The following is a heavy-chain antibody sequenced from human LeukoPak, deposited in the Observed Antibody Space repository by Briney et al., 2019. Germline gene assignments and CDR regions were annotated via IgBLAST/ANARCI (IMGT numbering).Heavy chain of an antibody. Sequence: PGGSLRLSCAASGFTFSAYSMNWVRQAPGKGLEWVSFISTTSGAVFYADSVKGRFTISRDNSKNTLYLQMNSLRAEDTAVYYCARDQKYSGYDWGVYWGQGTLVTVSS. CDR3: ARDQKYSGYDWGVY. V-gene: IGHV3-48*01. CDR2: ISTTSGAV. D-gene: IGHD5-12*01. J-gene: IGHJ4*02. CDR1: GFTFSAYS.